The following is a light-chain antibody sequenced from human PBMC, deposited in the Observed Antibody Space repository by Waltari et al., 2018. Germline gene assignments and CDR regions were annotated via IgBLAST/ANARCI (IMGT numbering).Light chain of an antibody. CDR1: NSNIGTYSL. Sequence: QSALTQPASVSGSPGQSITISCTGSNSNIGTYSLVSWFQHRPGQAPHLIIYEVSQRPSGVSVRFSGSKSGNTASLTISGLQAEDEADYYCCSYAGSVPYVFGTGTTVTVL. CDR2: EVS. J-gene: IGLJ1*01. CDR3: CSYAGSVPYV. V-gene: IGLV2-23*02.